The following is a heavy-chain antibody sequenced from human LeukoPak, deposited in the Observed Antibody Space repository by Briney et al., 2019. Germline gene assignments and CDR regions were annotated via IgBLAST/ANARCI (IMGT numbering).Heavy chain of an antibody. Sequence: PGRSLRLSCAASGFTFDDYAMHWVRQAPGKGLEWVSGISWNSGSIGCADSVKGRFTISRDNAKNSLYLQMNSLRAEDTALYYCAKDMFPYGGTYIWFDPWGQGTLVTVSS. CDR2: ISWNSGSI. CDR1: GFTFDDYA. J-gene: IGHJ5*02. D-gene: IGHD4-23*01. V-gene: IGHV3-9*01. CDR3: AKDMFPYGGTYIWFDP.